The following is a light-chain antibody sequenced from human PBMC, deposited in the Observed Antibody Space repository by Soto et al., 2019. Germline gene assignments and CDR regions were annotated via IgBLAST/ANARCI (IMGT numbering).Light chain of an antibody. CDR2: DAS. V-gene: IGKV1-5*01. Sequence: DIQMTQSPSTLSASVGDRVTITCRASQNINKWLAWYQQKPGKAPKALVYDASSLQSGVPSRFSGSGSVTEFTRTISGLQPDDFATYYCHQDTTNSSTFCQGTKL. J-gene: IGKJ2*01. CDR1: QNINKW. CDR3: HQDTTNSST.